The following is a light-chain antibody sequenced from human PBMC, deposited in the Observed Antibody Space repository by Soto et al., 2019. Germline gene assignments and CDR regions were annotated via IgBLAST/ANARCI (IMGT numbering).Light chain of an antibody. CDR3: QQYDNWPPLT. J-gene: IGKJ4*01. CDR1: QSVSSN. Sequence: EIAMTQSPATLSVSPGERATLSCRASQSVSSNLAWYQQRPGQAPRLLIYDASTRASGIPARFSGSGSGTEFTLTISRLQSEDFAVYYCQQYDNWPPLTFGGGTKVEIK. CDR2: DAS. V-gene: IGKV3-15*01.